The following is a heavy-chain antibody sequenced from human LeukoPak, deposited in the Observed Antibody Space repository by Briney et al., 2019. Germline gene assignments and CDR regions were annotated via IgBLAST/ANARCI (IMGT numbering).Heavy chain of an antibody. CDR3: ARTYCGGDCYNYFDY. Sequence: SVKVSCKASPGTLSSYGISWVRQAPGQGLEWMGGIIPIFGTANYAQKFQGRVTITTDESTGTAYMELSSLRSEDTAVYYCARTYCGGDCYNYFDYWGQGTLVTVSS. J-gene: IGHJ4*02. CDR2: IIPIFGTA. V-gene: IGHV1-69*05. CDR1: PGTLSSYG. D-gene: IGHD2-21*02.